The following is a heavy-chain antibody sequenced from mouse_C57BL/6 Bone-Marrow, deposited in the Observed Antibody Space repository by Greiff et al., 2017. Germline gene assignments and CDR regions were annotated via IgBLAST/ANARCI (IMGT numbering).Heavy chain of an antibody. CDR3: ARSYLRTWFAY. CDR2: INPSSGYT. D-gene: IGHD6-5*01. CDR1: GYTFTSYT. Sequence: QVQLQQSGAELARPGASVTMSCKASGYTFTSYTMHWVKQRPGTGLEWIGYINPSSGYTKYNQTFKDKATLTADKSSSTAYMQLSSLTSEDSTVYYCARSYLRTWFAYWGQGTLVTVSA. V-gene: IGHV1-4*01. J-gene: IGHJ3*01.